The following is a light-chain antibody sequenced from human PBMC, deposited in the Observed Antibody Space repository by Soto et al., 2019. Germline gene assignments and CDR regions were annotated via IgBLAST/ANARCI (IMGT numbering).Light chain of an antibody. V-gene: IGKV3-11*01. CDR1: QSVSSY. Sequence: EIVLIQSPATLSLSPEERATLSCRASQSVSSYLAWYQHKPGQAPRLLIYDASNRATGIPARFSGSGSGTDFTLTISRLEPEDFAVYYCLRRYNWPLTFGGGTKVEIK. J-gene: IGKJ4*01. CDR2: DAS. CDR3: LRRYNWPLT.